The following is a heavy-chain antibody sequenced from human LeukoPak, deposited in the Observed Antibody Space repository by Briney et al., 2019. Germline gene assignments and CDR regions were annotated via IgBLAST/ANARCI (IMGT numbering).Heavy chain of an antibody. CDR3: AKGRGWELLVPLDY. Sequence: GGSLRLSCAASGFTFSSYAMSWVRQAPGKGLESVSAISGSGGSTYYADSVKGRFTISRDNSKNTLYLQMNSLRAEDTAVYYCAKGRGWELLVPLDYWGQGTLVTVSS. CDR2: ISGSGGST. CDR1: GFTFSSYA. V-gene: IGHV3-23*01. D-gene: IGHD1-26*01. J-gene: IGHJ4*02.